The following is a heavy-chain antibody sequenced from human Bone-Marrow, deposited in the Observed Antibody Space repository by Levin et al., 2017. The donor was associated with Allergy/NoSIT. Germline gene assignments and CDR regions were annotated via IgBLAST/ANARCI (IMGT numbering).Heavy chain of an antibody. CDR2: IRGKANNYAT. D-gene: IGHD6-25*01. CDR1: GFTFSVSA. V-gene: IGHV3-73*01. Sequence: HPGGSLRLSCAASGFTFSVSAMHWVRQASGKGLEWVGRIRGKANNYATAYGESMKGRCTVSRDESKNTAYLQMSSLKIEDTAVYYCLRIAAPGYTWGQGTLVTVSS. J-gene: IGHJ5*02. CDR3: LRIAAPGYT.